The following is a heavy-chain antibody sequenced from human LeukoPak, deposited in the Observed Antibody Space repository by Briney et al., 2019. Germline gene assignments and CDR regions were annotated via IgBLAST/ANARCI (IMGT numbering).Heavy chain of an antibody. J-gene: IGHJ6*02. CDR1: GYTLTSYD. CDR2: MNPNSGNT. CDR3: ARVRHCSSTSCRKKIYYYYGMDV. V-gene: IGHV1-8*01. Sequence: ASVKVSCKASGYTLTSYDINWVRQATGQGLEWMGWMNPNSGNTGYAQKLQGRVTMTRNTSISTAYMELSSLRSEDTAVYYCARVRHCSSTSCRKKIYYYYGMDVWGQGTTVTVSS. D-gene: IGHD2-2*01.